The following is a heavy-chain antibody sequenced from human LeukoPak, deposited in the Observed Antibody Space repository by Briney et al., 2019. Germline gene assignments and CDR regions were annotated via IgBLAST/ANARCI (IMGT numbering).Heavy chain of an antibody. CDR2: INHSGST. D-gene: IGHD2-15*01. CDR1: GGSFSAYY. Sequence: SETLSLTCAVYGGSFSAYYWSWIRQPPGEGLEWIGEINHSGSTNYNPSLKSRVTISIDTSKNQFSLKLSSVTAADTAVYYCARKCGGGSCYNYWGQGTLVTVSS. CDR3: ARKCGGGSCYNY. V-gene: IGHV4-34*01. J-gene: IGHJ4*02.